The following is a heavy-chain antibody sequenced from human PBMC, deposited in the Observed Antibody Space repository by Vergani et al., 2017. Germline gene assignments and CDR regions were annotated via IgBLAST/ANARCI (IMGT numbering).Heavy chain of an antibody. V-gene: IGHV4-39*01. CDR2: IYYSGST. CDR3: ARHLAYCGGDCYPYDDGMDV. Sequence: QLQLQESGPGLVKPSETLSLTCTVSGGSISSSSYYWGWIRQPPGKGLEWIGSIYYSGSTYYNPSLKSRVTISVDTYKNQFSLKLSSVTAADTAVYYCARHLAYCGGDCYPYDDGMDVWGQGTTVTVSS. D-gene: IGHD2-21*02. J-gene: IGHJ6*02. CDR1: GGSISSSSYY.